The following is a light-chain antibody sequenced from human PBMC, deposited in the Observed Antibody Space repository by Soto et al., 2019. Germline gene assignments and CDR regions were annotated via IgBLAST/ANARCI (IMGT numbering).Light chain of an antibody. CDR3: CSYAGSSALV. J-gene: IGLJ3*02. V-gene: IGLV2-23*02. CDR2: DVS. CDR1: SSDIGSYNL. Sequence: QSALTQPASVSGSPGQSITISCTGTSSDIGSYNLVSWYQQDPGKAPKLLIYDVSERPSGVSNRFSGSKSGNTASPTISGLQVEDEADYYCCSYAGSSALVFGGGTKLTVL.